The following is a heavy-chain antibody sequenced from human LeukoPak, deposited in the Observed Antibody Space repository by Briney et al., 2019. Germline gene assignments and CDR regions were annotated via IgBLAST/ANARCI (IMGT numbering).Heavy chain of an antibody. D-gene: IGHD3-10*01. CDR2: ISSSCSTI. Sequence: GGSLRLSCAASGFTFSDYYMSWIPQAPGKGLEWVSYISSSCSTIYYADSVKGRFTISRDNGKNSLYLQINILRVDDTAVYYWARGGSRDYFDYWGQGTLVTVSS. V-gene: IGHV3-11*01. J-gene: IGHJ4*02. CDR3: ARGGSRDYFDY. CDR1: GFTFSDYY.